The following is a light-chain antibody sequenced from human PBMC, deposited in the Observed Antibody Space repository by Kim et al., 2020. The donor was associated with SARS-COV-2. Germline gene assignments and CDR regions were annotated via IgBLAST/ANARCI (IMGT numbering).Light chain of an antibody. CDR1: SGHSNYA. J-gene: IGLJ3*02. Sequence: QLVLTQSPSASASLGASVKLTCTLSSGHSNYAIAWHQQQPEKGPRYLMKLNSDGSHSKGDGIPDRFSGSSSGAERYLTISSLQSEDEADYYCQTWGTGIWVCGGGTKLTVL. CDR2: LNSDGSH. CDR3: QTWGTGIWV. V-gene: IGLV4-69*01.